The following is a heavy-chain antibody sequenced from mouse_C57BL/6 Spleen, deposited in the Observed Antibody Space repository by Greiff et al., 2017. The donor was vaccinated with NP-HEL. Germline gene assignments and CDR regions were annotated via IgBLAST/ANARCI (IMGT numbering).Heavy chain of an antibody. Sequence: QVQLKQPGAELVKPGASVKMSCKASGYTFTSYWLTWVKQRPGQGLEWIGDIYPGSGSTNYNEKFKSKATLTVDTSSSTAYMQLSSLTSEDSAVYYCARTDGSFDYWGQGTTLTVSS. V-gene: IGHV1-55*01. J-gene: IGHJ2*01. CDR1: GYTFTSYW. D-gene: IGHD2-3*01. CDR3: ARTDGSFDY. CDR2: IYPGSGST.